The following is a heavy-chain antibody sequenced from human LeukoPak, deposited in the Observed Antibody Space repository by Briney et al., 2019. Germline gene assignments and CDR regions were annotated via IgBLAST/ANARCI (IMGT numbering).Heavy chain of an antibody. D-gene: IGHD3-9*01. CDR3: AREKVFSPSIVDY. J-gene: IGHJ4*02. V-gene: IGHV3-30-3*01. Sequence: GGSLRLSCAASGFTFSSYAMHWVRQAPGKGLEWVAVISYDGSNKYYADSVKGRFTISRDNSKNTLYLQMNSLRAEDTAVYYCAREKVFSPSIVDYWGQGALVTVSS. CDR1: GFTFSSYA. CDR2: ISYDGSNK.